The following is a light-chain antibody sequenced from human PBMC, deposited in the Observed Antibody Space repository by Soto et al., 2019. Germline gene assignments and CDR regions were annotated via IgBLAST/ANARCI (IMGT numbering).Light chain of an antibody. Sequence: QSALTQPPSASGSPGQSVTISCTGTSSDVGGYNYVSWYQQHPGKAPKLMIYEVSKRPSGVPDRFSGSKSGNTASLTVSGLQAEDEGDYYCSSYAGSTPVVFGGGTKLTVL. V-gene: IGLV2-8*01. CDR2: EVS. J-gene: IGLJ2*01. CDR3: SSYAGSTPVV. CDR1: SSDVGGYNY.